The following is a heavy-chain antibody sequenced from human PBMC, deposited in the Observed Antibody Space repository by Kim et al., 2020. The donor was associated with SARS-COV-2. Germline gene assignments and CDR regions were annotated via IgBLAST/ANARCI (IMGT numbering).Heavy chain of an antibody. CDR3: ARSWDTVVTPLGY. Sequence: SETLSLTCTVSGGSISSYYWSWIRQPPGKGLEWIGYIYYSGSTNYNPSLKSRVTISVDTSKNQFSLKLSSVTAADTAVYYCARSWDTVVTPLGYWGQGTLVTVSS. V-gene: IGHV4-59*13. CDR2: IYYSGST. J-gene: IGHJ4*02. CDR1: GGSISSYY. D-gene: IGHD2-21*02.